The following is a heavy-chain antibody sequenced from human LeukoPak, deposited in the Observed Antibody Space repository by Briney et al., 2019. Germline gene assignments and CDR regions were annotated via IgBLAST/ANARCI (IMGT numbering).Heavy chain of an antibody. D-gene: IGHD5/OR15-5a*01. CDR2: IYTSEIT. CDR3: ARHAGFSVCWFDV. V-gene: IGHV4-4*09. Sequence: SETLSLTCTVSGGSISGSYWSWIRQPPGKGLEWIAYIYTSEITNYNPSLRSRVTMSLDTSNNQFSLKLSSVTAADTAVYYCARHAGFSVCWFDVWGRGTLVTVSS. CDR1: GGSISGSY. J-gene: IGHJ2*01.